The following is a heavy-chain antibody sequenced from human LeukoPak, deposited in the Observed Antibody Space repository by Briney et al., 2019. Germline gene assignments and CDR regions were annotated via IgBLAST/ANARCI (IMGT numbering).Heavy chain of an antibody. D-gene: IGHD5-12*01. V-gene: IGHV3-23*01. CDR1: GFTFSRYA. CDR3: AKDRDSGYDLGRGALDY. CDR2: ISGSSGST. J-gene: IGHJ4*02. Sequence: GGSLRLSCTASGFTFSRYAMSWVRQAPGKGLEWVSVISGSSGSTYYADSVKGRFTISRDNSKNTLFLQMNSLRAEDTALYYCAKDRDSGYDLGRGALDYWGQGTLITVSS.